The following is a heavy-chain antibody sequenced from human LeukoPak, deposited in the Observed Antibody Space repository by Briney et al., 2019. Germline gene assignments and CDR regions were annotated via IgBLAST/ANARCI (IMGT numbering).Heavy chain of an antibody. V-gene: IGHV3-23*01. J-gene: IGHJ4*02. CDR2: ISGSGHST. CDR1: GFTFNNYA. CDR3: AEGSAAVRPCYFDS. D-gene: IGHD6-13*01. Sequence: GGSLRLSCAASGFTFNNYAMSWVRQAPGKGLEWVSAISGSGHSTYYADSVKGRFTISRDNSKDTLYLQMNSLRAEDTAIYYCAEGSAAVRPCYFDSWGQGTLVTVSS.